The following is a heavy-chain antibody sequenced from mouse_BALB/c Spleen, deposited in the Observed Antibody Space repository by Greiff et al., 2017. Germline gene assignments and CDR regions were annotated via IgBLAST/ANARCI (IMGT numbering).Heavy chain of an antibody. CDR3: ASQGAGSYAMDY. CDR1: GYTFTSYW. J-gene: IGHJ4*01. CDR2: INPSNGRT. V-gene: IGHV1S81*02. Sequence: QVQLQQPGAELVKPGASVKLSCKASGYTFTSYWMHWVKQRPGQGLEWIGEINPSNGRTNYNEKFKSKATLTVDKSSSTAYMQLSSLTSEDSAVYYCASQGAGSYAMDYWGQGTSVTVSS. D-gene: IGHD4-1*01.